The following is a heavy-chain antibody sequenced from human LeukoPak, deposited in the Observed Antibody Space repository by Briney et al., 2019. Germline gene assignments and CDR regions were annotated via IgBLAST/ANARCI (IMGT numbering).Heavy chain of an antibody. Sequence: AGGSLRLSCAASGFTFSSYAMHWVRQAPGKGLEWVAVISYDGSNKYYADSVKGRFTISRDNSKNTLYLQMNSLRAEDTAVYYCAKKASGWYPGWFDPWGQGTLVTVSS. V-gene: IGHV3-30-3*02. J-gene: IGHJ5*02. D-gene: IGHD6-19*01. CDR1: GFTFSSYA. CDR3: AKKASGWYPGWFDP. CDR2: ISYDGSNK.